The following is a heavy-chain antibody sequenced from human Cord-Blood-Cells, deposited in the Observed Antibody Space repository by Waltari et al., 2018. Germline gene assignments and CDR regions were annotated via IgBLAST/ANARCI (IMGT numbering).Heavy chain of an antibody. V-gene: IGHV1-69*01. CDR2: IIPIFVTA. CDR1: GGTFSSYA. J-gene: IGHJ6*02. D-gene: IGHD4-17*01. Sequence: QVQLVQSGAEVKKPGSSVKVSCKASGGTFSSYAISWVRQAPGQGLEWMGGIIPIFVTANSGQKFQGGVTITADESTSTAYMELSSLRSEDTAGYYCARVVEFYGDYYYYGMDVWGQGTTVTVSS. CDR3: ARVVEFYGDYYYYGMDV.